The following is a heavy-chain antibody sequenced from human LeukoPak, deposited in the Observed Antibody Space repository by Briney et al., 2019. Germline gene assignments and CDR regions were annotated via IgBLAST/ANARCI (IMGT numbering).Heavy chain of an antibody. D-gene: IGHD1-26*01. J-gene: IGHJ3*02. V-gene: IGHV3-43*01. CDR2: ISWDGGST. Sequence: PGGSLRLSCAASGFTFDDYTMHWVRQAPGKGLEWVSLISWDGGSTYYADSVKGRFTISRDNSKNSLYLQMNSLRVEDTAVYYCATDMRIEGGTGASDIWGQGTMVAVSS. CDR3: ATDMRIEGGTGASDI. CDR1: GFTFDDYT.